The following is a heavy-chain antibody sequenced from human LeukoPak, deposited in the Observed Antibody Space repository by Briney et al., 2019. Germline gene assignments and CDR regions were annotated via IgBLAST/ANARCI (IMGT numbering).Heavy chain of an antibody. CDR3: ARGSDYDSSGYYDY. Sequence: GGSLRLSCATSGFTFSSYGMSWVRQAPGKGLEWVSAISGSGGSTYYADSVKGRFTISRDNSKNTLYLQMNSLRAEDTAVYYCARGSDYDSSGYYDYWGQGTLVTVSS. V-gene: IGHV3-23*01. J-gene: IGHJ4*02. D-gene: IGHD3-22*01. CDR2: ISGSGGST. CDR1: GFTFSSYG.